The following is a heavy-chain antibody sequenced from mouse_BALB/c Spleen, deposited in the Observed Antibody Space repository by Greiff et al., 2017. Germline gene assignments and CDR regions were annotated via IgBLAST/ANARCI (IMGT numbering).Heavy chain of an antibody. V-gene: IGHV5-6-3*01. CDR3: ARERYDLYYFDY. CDR2: INSNGGST. CDR1: GFTFSSYG. Sequence: DVKLVESGGGLVQPGGSLKLSCAASGFTFSSYGMSWIRQTPDKRLELVATINSNGGSTYYPDSVKGRFTISRDNAKNTLYLQMSSLKSEDTAMYYCARERYDLYYFDYWGQGTTLTVSS. J-gene: IGHJ2*01. D-gene: IGHD2-4*01.